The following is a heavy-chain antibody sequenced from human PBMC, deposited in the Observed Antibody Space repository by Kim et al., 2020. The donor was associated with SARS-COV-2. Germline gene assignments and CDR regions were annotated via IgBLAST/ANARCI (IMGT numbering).Heavy chain of an antibody. D-gene: IGHD2-15*01. Sequence: GGSLRLSCAASGFTFSSYAMSWVRQAPGKGLEWVSAISGSGGSTYYADSVKGRFTISRDNSKNTLYLQMNSLRAEDTAVYYCAPVVRPDPNLTPKEDFDYWGQGTLVTVSS. CDR3: APVVRPDPNLTPKEDFDY. CDR1: GFTFSSYA. CDR2: ISGSGGST. V-gene: IGHV3-23*01. J-gene: IGHJ4*02.